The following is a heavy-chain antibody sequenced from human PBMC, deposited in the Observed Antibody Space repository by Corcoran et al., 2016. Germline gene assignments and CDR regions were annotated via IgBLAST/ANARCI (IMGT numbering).Heavy chain of an antibody. V-gene: IGHV3-30*18. Sequence: QVQLVESGGGVVQPGRSLRLSCAASGFTFSTYGMHWVRQAPGKGLEWVAVISNDGINKDYADSVKGRFTISRDNSKNTLSLQMNRLRAEDTGVYYCAKVGGLGSYMYHFDNWGQGTLVTVSS. J-gene: IGHJ4*02. CDR2: ISNDGINK. D-gene: IGHD3-10*01. CDR3: AKVGGLGSYMYHFDN. CDR1: GFTFSTYG.